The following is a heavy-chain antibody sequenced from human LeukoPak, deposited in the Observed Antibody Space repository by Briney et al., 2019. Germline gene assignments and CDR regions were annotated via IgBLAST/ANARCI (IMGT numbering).Heavy chain of an antibody. D-gene: IGHD6-19*01. CDR1: GFTFSSYA. CDR2: IYSGGST. V-gene: IGHV3-66*01. Sequence: GGSLRLSCAAFGFTFSSYAMSWVRQAPGKGLEWVSVIYSGGSTYYADSVKGRFTISRDNSKNTLYLQMNSLRAEDTAVYYYARDRGAVAGSLVGAFDIWGQGTMVTVSS. CDR3: ARDRGAVAGSLVGAFDI. J-gene: IGHJ3*02.